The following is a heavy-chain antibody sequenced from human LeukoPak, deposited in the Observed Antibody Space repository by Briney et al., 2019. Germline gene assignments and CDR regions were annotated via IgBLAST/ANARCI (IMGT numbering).Heavy chain of an antibody. Sequence: KPGGSLRLSCTASGFTFGDHAMSWVRQAPGKGLEWVGRIKSKTDGGTTDYAAPVKGRFTISRDDSKNTLHLQMNSLKTEDTAVYYCTTEGYSGYTVPPDYWGQGTLVTVSS. V-gene: IGHV3-15*01. D-gene: IGHD5-12*01. J-gene: IGHJ4*02. CDR3: TTEGYSGYTVPPDY. CDR1: GFTFGDHA. CDR2: IKSKTDGGTT.